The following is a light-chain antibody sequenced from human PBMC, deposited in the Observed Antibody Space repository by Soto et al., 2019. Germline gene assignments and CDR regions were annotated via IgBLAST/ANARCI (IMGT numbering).Light chain of an antibody. V-gene: IGKV1-5*01. J-gene: IGKJ1*01. CDR2: DAS. CDR3: QQYHRYWT. CDR1: QNIRSR. Sequence: DFQMTQSPATRSGSVGDRVTITCRASQNIRSRLAWFQQKPGKAPKLLLYDASSLDSGVPQRFSGSGSGKQFNLTISSLQTDDFSTYYRQQYHRYWTFGQGNKVDIK.